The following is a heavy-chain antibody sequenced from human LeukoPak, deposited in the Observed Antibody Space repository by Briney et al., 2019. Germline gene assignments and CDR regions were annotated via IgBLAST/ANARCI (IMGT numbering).Heavy chain of an antibody. CDR1: GFTFSSYA. V-gene: IGHV3-23*01. J-gene: IGHJ4*02. CDR3: ARDPDYGGNGTFDY. Sequence: PGGSLRLSCAASGFTFSSYAMSWVRQAPGKGLEWVSAISGSGGSTYYADSVKGRFTISRDNSKNTLCLQMNSLRAEDTAVYYCARDPDYGGNGTFDYWGQGTLVTVSS. CDR2: ISGSGGST. D-gene: IGHD4-23*01.